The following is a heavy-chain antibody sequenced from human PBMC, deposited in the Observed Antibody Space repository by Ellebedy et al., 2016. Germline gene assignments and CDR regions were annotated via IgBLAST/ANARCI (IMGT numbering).Heavy chain of an antibody. D-gene: IGHD2-15*01. CDR3: ARGVGSGWFDP. Sequence: GESLKISCAASGFTFSNFAMHWVRHAPGKGLEWLALISYDGGSRYYTDSVKGRFTISRDNSKNTLYLQMNSLRAEDTAVYYCARGVGSGWFDPWGQGTLVTVSS. CDR2: ISYDGGSR. CDR1: GFTFSNFA. V-gene: IGHV3-30*14. J-gene: IGHJ5*02.